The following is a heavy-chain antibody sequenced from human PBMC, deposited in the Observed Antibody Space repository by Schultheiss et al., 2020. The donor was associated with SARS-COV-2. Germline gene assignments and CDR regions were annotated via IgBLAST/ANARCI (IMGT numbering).Heavy chain of an antibody. J-gene: IGHJ2*01. V-gene: IGHV4-59*12. CDR2: IYYSGST. Sequence: SETLSLICAVSGGSISSYYWSWIRQPPGKGLEWIGYIYYSGSTNYNPSLKSRVTISVDTSKNQFSLKLSSVTAADTAVYYCARIDSGSMGDWYFALWGRGTLVTVSS. D-gene: IGHD3-22*01. CDR3: ARIDSGSMGDWYFAL. CDR1: GGSISSYY.